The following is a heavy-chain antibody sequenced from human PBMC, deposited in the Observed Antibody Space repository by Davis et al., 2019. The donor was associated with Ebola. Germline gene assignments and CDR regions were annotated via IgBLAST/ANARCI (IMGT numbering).Heavy chain of an antibody. D-gene: IGHD3-3*01. J-gene: IGHJ3*02. CDR1: GFTFSSYG. Sequence: GGSLRLSCGASGFTFSSYGMHWVRQAPGKGLEWVAFIRYDGSDKYYVDSVKGRFMISRDNSKNTLYLQMNSLRVEDAAVYYCAKDLWSGYYGLGAFDIWGQGTMVTVSS. CDR2: IRYDGSDK. V-gene: IGHV3-30*02. CDR3: AKDLWSGYYGLGAFDI.